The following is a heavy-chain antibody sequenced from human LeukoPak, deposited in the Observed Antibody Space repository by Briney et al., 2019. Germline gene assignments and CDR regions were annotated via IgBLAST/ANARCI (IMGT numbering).Heavy chain of an antibody. CDR1: GGSFSGYY. J-gene: IGHJ4*02. CDR2: INHSGST. V-gene: IGHV4-34*01. D-gene: IGHD6-13*01. CDR3: ARGWYSSSWYFY. Sequence: SETLSLTCAVYGGSFSGYYWSWIRQPPGKGLEWIGEINHSGSTNYNPSLKSRVTISVDTSKNQFSLKLSSVTAADTAVYYCARGWYSSSWYFYWGQGTLVTVCS.